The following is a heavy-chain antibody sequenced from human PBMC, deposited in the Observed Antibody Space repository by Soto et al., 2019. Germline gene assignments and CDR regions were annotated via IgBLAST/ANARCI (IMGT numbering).Heavy chain of an antibody. CDR2: INHSGST. J-gene: IGHJ4*02. V-gene: IGHV4-34*01. CDR3: ARAKYSSSWYYGY. D-gene: IGHD6-13*01. Sequence: SETLSLTCAVYGGSFSGYYWSWIRQPPGKGLEWIGEINHSGSTNYNPSLKSRVTISVDTSKNQFSLKLSSVTAADTAVYYCARAKYSSSWYYGYWGQGTLVTVSS. CDR1: GGSFSGYY.